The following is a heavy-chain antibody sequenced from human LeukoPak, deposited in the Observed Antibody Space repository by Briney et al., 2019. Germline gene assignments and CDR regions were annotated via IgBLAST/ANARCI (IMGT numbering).Heavy chain of an antibody. J-gene: IGHJ3*02. CDR1: GGSISSSNW. Sequence: SETLSLTCAVSGGSISSSNWWSWVRQPPGKGLEWIGEIYHSGSTNYNSSLKSRVTISVDKSKNQFSLKLSSVTAADTAVYYCARVAAAAEGAFDIWGQGTMVTVSS. CDR3: ARVAAAAEGAFDI. D-gene: IGHD6-13*01. V-gene: IGHV4-4*02. CDR2: IYHSGST.